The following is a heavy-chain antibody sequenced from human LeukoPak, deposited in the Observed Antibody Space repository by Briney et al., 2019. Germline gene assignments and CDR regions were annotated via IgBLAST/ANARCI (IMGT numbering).Heavy chain of an antibody. V-gene: IGHV4-38-2*02. CDR3: ARMWFYSGSFSFDY. CDR1: GYSISSGYY. D-gene: IGHD2-15*01. J-gene: IGHJ4*02. CDR2: IYHSGST. Sequence: SETLSLTCTVSGYSISSGYYWGWIRQPPGKGLEWIGSIYHSGSTYYNPSLESRVTLSVDTSKNQFSLLLTSVTAADTAVYYCARMWFYSGSFSFDYWGQGILVTVSS.